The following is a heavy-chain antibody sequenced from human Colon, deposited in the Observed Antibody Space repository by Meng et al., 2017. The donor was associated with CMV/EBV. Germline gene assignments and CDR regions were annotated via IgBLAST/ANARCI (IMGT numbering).Heavy chain of an antibody. CDR2: FFSSGST. CDR1: GDSINGYY. V-gene: IGHV4-59*01. D-gene: IGHD1-14*01. Sequence: SETLSLTCILSGDSINGYYWSWIRQPPGKRLEWIGYFFSSGSTKYNPSLKSRATISQDTTKSQFSLNLNSVTAADTAFYFCARGLSLPLSVDAFDVWGRGTLVTVSS. CDR3: ARGLSLPLSVDAFDV. J-gene: IGHJ3*01.